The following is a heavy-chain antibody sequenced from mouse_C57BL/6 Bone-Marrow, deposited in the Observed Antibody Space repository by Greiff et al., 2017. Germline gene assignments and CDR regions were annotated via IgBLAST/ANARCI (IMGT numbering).Heavy chain of an antibody. CDR3: ARGGYGSSLWYFDV. D-gene: IGHD1-1*01. Sequence: EVKLVESGPGLVKPSQSLSLTCSVTGYSITSGYYWNWIRQFPGNKLEWMGYISYDGSNNYNPSLKNRISITRDTSKNQFFLKLNSVTTEDTATYYGARGGYGSSLWYFDVWGTGTTVTVSS. CDR2: ISYDGSN. V-gene: IGHV3-6*01. CDR1: GYSITSGYY. J-gene: IGHJ1*03.